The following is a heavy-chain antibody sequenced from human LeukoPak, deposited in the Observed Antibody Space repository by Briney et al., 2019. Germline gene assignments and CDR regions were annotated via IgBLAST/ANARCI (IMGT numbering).Heavy chain of an antibody. V-gene: IGHV4-34*01. CDR2: INHSGST. J-gene: IGHJ4*02. D-gene: IGHD4-17*01. Sequence: PSETLSLTCAVYGGSFSGYYWSWIRQPPGKGLEWIGEINHSGSTNYNPSLKSRVTISVDTSKNQFSLKLSSVTAADTAVYYCARDRTTVTALDYWDQGTLVTVSS. CDR1: GGSFSGYY. CDR3: ARDRTTVTALDY.